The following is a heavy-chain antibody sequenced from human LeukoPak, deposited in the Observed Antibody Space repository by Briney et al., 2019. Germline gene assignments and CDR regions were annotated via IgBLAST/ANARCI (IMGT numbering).Heavy chain of an antibody. D-gene: IGHD1-14*01. CDR2: IYYSGST. Sequence: SEALXLTCTVSGGSISSSSYYWGWIRQPPGKGLEWIGYIYYSGSTYYNPSLKSRVTISVDPSKNQFSLKLSSVTAADTAVYYCAGGYGMLDSWGQGTLVTVSS. J-gene: IGHJ4*02. V-gene: IGHV4-30-4*08. CDR1: GGSISSSSYY. CDR3: AGGYGMLDS.